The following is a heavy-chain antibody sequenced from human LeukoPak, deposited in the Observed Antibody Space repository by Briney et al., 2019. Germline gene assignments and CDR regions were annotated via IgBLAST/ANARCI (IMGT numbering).Heavy chain of an antibody. J-gene: IGHJ4*02. CDR2: IKGDGSDK. CDR1: GFTFSSSW. V-gene: IGHV3-7*01. Sequence: GGSLRLSCAASGFTFSSSWMTWVRQAPGKGLEWLANIKGDGSDKNYVDSVKGRFTISRDNAKNSLFLQMSSLRGEDTALYYCATEHWGPNSWGQGTLVTVSS. D-gene: IGHD3-16*01. CDR3: ATEHWGPNS.